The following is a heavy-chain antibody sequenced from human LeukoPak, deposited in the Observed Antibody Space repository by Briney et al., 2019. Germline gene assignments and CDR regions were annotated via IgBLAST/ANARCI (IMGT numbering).Heavy chain of an antibody. CDR2: IYYSGST. CDR1: GGSISSSTYY. D-gene: IGHD5-24*01. V-gene: IGHV4-39*07. Sequence: KPSETLSLTCTVSGGSISSSTYYWGWIRQPPGKGLEWIASIYYSGSTYYNPSLKSRVTISLDTSKNQFSLRLNSVTAADTAVYYCARDRDGYNFRFDYWGQGTLVTVSS. J-gene: IGHJ4*02. CDR3: ARDRDGYNFRFDY.